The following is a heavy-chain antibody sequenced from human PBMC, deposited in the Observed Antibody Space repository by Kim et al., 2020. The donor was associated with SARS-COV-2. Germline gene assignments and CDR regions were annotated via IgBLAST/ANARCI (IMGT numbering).Heavy chain of an antibody. CDR3: ARGRYGSGSYGVLDY. Sequence: PSLKTRVTISVDTSKNQFSLKLSTVTAADTAVYYCARGRYGSGSYGVLDYWGQGTLVTVSS. D-gene: IGHD3-10*01. V-gene: IGHV4-31*02. J-gene: IGHJ4*02.